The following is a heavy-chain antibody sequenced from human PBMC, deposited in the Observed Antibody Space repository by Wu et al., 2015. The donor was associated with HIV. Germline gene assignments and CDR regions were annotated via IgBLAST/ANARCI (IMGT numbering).Heavy chain of an antibody. CDR1: GYTFTSYG. J-gene: IGHJ4*02. V-gene: IGHV1-18*01. CDR2: ISTYNGDT. CDR3: ARDRYYDILTGSDY. Sequence: QVRLVQSGTEVKKPGASVKVSCKASGYTFTSYGISWVRQAPGQGLEWMGWISTYNGDTNYAQKLQGRVTMTTDTSTSTAYMELRSLRSDDTAVYYCARDRYYDILTGSDYWGQGTLVTVSS. D-gene: IGHD3-9*01.